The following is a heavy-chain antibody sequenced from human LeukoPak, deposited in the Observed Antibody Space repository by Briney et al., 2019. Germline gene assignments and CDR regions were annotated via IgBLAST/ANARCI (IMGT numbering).Heavy chain of an antibody. J-gene: IGHJ4*02. D-gene: IGHD6-19*01. CDR2: IYTSGST. CDR1: GGSISSYY. V-gene: IGHV4-4*07. Sequence: PSETLSLTCTVSGGSISSYYWSWIRQPAGKGLEWIGRIYTSGSTNYNPSPQSRVTMSVDTSKNQFSLKLSSVPAADTAVYYCARSLYSSVDYWGQGTLVTVSS. CDR3: ARSLYSSVDY.